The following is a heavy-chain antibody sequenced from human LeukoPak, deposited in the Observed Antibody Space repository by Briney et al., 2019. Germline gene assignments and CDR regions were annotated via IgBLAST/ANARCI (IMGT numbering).Heavy chain of an antibody. D-gene: IGHD3-3*01. CDR1: GYTFNIYG. V-gene: IGHV1-18*01. J-gene: IGHJ4*02. CDR3: ARDWSGLEWLSKYPERFDY. Sequence: ASVKVSCKASGYTFNIYGISWVRQAPGQGLEWMGWISAYNGKTNYAQKLQGRVTMTTDTSTSTAYMELRSLRSDDTAVYYCARDWSGLEWLSKYPERFDYWGQGTLVTVSS. CDR2: ISAYNGKT.